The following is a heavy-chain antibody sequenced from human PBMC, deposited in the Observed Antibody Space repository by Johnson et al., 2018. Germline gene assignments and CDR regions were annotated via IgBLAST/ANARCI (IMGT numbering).Heavy chain of an antibody. V-gene: IGHV3-74*01. Sequence: VQLVQSGGGLVQPGGSLRLSCAASGFSVSDYSMHWVRQVPGTGLVWVSRMENEGSTRYADSVRGRCTISRDNAKNTLYQKMNSLRAEDTAVYYCAKDLGPLWGSGYRYFQHWGQGTLVTVSS. CDR3: AKDLGPLWGSGYRYFQH. J-gene: IGHJ1*01. D-gene: IGHD5-12*01. CDR1: GFSVSDYS. CDR2: MENEGST.